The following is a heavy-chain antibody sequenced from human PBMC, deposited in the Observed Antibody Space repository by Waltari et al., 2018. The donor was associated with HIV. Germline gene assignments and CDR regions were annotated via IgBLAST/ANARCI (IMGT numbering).Heavy chain of an antibody. CDR1: GFIFDDYG. Sequence: EVQLVESGGRVVRPGGSLRLSCAASGFIFDDYGMIWVRQAPGKGLEWISGIEWSGETTRYGDSVKGRVTISRDNAKSSLYLQMNSLRVEDTALYYCARDGNVLSGGYNWFDPWGQGTLVIVSS. D-gene: IGHD1-1*01. CDR3: ARDGNVLSGGYNWFDP. V-gene: IGHV3-20*04. CDR2: IEWSGETT. J-gene: IGHJ5*02.